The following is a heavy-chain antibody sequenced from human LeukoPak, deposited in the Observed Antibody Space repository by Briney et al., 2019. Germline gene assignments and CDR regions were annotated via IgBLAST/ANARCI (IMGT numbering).Heavy chain of an antibody. Sequence: SETLSLTCTVSGGSISNYYWSWIRQPPGKGLEWIGYIYYSGSTYYNPSLKSRVTISVDTSKNQFSLKLSSVTAADTAVYYCARETTYYYDSSGYYYGYYFDYWGQGTLVTVSS. V-gene: IGHV4-59*12. D-gene: IGHD3-22*01. CDR3: ARETTYYYDSSGYYYGYYFDY. CDR2: IYYSGST. CDR1: GGSISNYY. J-gene: IGHJ4*02.